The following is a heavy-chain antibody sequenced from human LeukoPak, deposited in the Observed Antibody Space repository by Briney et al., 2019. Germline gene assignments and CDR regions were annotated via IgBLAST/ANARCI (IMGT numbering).Heavy chain of an antibody. Sequence: GASVKVSCKASGGTFSSYAISWVRQAPGQGLEWMGWISAYNGNTNYAQKLQGRVTMTTDTSTSTAYMELRSLRSDDTAVYYCARGGSSSWYNWFDPWGQGTLVTVSS. D-gene: IGHD6-13*01. CDR2: ISAYNGNT. V-gene: IGHV1-18*01. CDR1: GGTFSSYA. J-gene: IGHJ5*02. CDR3: ARGGSSSWYNWFDP.